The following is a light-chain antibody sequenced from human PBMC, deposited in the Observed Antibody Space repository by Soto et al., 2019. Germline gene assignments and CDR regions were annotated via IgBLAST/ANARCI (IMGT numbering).Light chain of an antibody. V-gene: IGKV1-5*01. J-gene: IGKJ1*01. CDR1: QSISAW. CDR3: QQYNSYSWT. Sequence: DIQMTQSPSTLSASVGDGVTITCRASQSISAWLAWYQQKPGKAPKLLIYDASNLERGVSSRFSGSGSGTEFTLTISSLQPDDFATYYCQQYNSYSWTFGQGTKVDIK. CDR2: DAS.